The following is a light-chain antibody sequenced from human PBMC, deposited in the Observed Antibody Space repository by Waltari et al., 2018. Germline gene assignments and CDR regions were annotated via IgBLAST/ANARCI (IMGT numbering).Light chain of an antibody. J-gene: IGLJ2*01. Sequence: QSALTQPASVSGSPGQAIIISRTGTGSDVGGYDYVSWYQQYPGKAPRLIIYDVYNRPSGVSNRFSGSKSDNTASLTISGLQAEDESVYYCSSYTSSGVVFGGGTKLTVL. V-gene: IGLV2-14*01. CDR1: GSDVGGYDY. CDR3: SSYTSSGVV. CDR2: DVY.